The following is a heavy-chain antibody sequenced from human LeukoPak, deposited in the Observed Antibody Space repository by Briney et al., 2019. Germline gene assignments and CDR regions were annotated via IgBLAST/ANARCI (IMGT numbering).Heavy chain of an antibody. Sequence: ASVKVSCKASGYTFTNYGISWVRQAPGQGLEWMGWISAYNGNTVYAQNLQGRVTMTTDTSTSTAYMELRSLRSDDTAVYYCARDMLGYCSSTSCYLVFDYWGQGTLVTVSS. CDR3: ARDMLGYCSSTSCYLVFDY. V-gene: IGHV1-18*01. CDR2: ISAYNGNT. D-gene: IGHD2-2*01. CDR1: GYTFTNYG. J-gene: IGHJ4*02.